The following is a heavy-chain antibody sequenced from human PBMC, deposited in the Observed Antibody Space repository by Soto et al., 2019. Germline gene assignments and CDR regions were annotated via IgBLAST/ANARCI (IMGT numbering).Heavy chain of an antibody. Sequence: QVQLQESGPGLVKPSETLSLTCTVSGGSISSYFWNWIRQPPGKGLEWIGYIYYSGSTNYNPSLKSRVTISVDTSKNQCSLKLSSVTAADTAVYYCARHHYGDYGGSCFDPWGQGTLVTVSS. CDR1: GGSISSYF. V-gene: IGHV4-59*08. CDR2: IYYSGST. J-gene: IGHJ5*02. D-gene: IGHD4-17*01. CDR3: ARHHYGDYGGSCFDP.